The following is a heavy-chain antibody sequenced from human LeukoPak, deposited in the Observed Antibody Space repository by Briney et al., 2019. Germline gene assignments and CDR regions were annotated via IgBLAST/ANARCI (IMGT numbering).Heavy chain of an antibody. CDR3: ANLIPPYCSSTSCPDY. Sequence: PGGSLRLSCAASGFTFSGYAMSWVRQAPGRGLEWVSAISGSGGSTYYADSVKGRFTISRDNSKNTLYLQMNSLRAEDTAVYYCANLIPPYCSSTSCPDYWGQGTLVTVSS. CDR2: ISGSGGST. CDR1: GFTFSGYA. J-gene: IGHJ4*02. D-gene: IGHD2-2*01. V-gene: IGHV3-23*01.